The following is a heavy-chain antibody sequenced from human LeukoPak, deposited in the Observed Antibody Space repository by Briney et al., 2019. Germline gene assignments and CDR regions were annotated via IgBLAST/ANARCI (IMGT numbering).Heavy chain of an antibody. D-gene: IGHD2-15*01. V-gene: IGHV4-61*02. CDR2: IYTSGST. Sequence: SETLSLTCTVSGGSIRSGSYYWSWIRQPAGKGLEWIGRIYTSGSTNYDPSLKSRVTISVDTSKNQFSLKLSSVTAADTAVYYCARVSGGTRDYWGQGTLVTVSS. CDR3: ARVSGGTRDY. J-gene: IGHJ4*02. CDR1: GGSIRSGSYY.